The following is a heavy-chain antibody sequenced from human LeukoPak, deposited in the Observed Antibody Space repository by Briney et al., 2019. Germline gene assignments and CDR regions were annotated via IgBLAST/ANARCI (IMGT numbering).Heavy chain of an antibody. CDR3: ARDRSDYDSSXXXNXXXYYGMDV. CDR2: ISAYNGNT. Sequence: ASVKVSCKASGYTFTSYGISWVRQAPGQGLEWMGWISAYNGNTNYAQKLQGRVTMTTDTSTSTAYMELRSLRSDDTAVYYCARDRSDYDSSXXXNXXXYYGMDVWGQGT. V-gene: IGHV1-18*01. J-gene: IGHJ6*02. D-gene: IGHD3-22*01. CDR1: GYTFTSYG.